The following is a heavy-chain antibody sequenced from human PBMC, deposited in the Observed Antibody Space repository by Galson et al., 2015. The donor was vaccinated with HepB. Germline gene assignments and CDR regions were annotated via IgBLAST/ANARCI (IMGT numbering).Heavy chain of an antibody. V-gene: IGHV3-73*01. CDR3: TRHSEGSSSWYLFDC. D-gene: IGHD6-13*01. CDR2: IRSRANSYAT. J-gene: IGHJ4*02. Sequence: SLRLSCAASGFTFSGSGMHWVRQASGKGLEWVGHIRSRANSYATAYAASVKGRFTISRDDSKNTAYLQMNSLKTEDTAVYYCTRHSEGSSSWYLFDCWGQGTLVTVSS. CDR1: GFTFSGSG.